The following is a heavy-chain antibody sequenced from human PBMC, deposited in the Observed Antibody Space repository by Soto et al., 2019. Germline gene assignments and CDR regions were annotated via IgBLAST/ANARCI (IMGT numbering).Heavy chain of an antibody. V-gene: IGHV1-69*02. Sequence: QVQLVQSGAEVKKPGSSVKVSCKASGGTFSSYTISWVRQAPGQGLEWMGRIIPILGIANYAQKFQGRVTITADKSTSTAYMELSSLRSEDTAVYYCARADHYDSSGYYLRGFDYWGQGTLVTVSS. CDR2: IIPILGIA. CDR3: ARADHYDSSGYYLRGFDY. CDR1: GGTFSSYT. J-gene: IGHJ4*02. D-gene: IGHD3-22*01.